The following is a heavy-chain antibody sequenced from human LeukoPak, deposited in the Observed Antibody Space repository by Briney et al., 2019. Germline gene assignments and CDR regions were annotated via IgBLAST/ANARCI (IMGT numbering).Heavy chain of an antibody. CDR3: TSSGYSYYY. Sequence: GGSLKLSYAASGFTFSGSAMHWVRQASGKGLEWVGRIRSKANSYATAYAASVKGRYTISRDDSKNTAYLQMNSLKTEDTAVYYCTSSGYSYYYWGQGTLVTVSS. V-gene: IGHV3-73*01. J-gene: IGHJ4*02. D-gene: IGHD5-18*01. CDR1: GFTFSGSA. CDR2: IRSKANSYAT.